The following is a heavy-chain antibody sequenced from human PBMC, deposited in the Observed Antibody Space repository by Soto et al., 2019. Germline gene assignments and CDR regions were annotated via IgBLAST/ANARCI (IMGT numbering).Heavy chain of an antibody. CDR2: ISAYNDNI. D-gene: IGHD3-10*01. CDR3: ARGWYGEFVCYFDY. V-gene: IGHV1-18*01. CDR1: GYTFTSYG. Sequence: ASVKVSCKASGYTFTSYGISWVRQAPGQGLEWMGWISAYNDNINYAQKLQGRVTMTTDTSTSTAYMELRGLRSDDTAVYYCARGWYGEFVCYFDYWGQGTLVTVSS. J-gene: IGHJ4*02.